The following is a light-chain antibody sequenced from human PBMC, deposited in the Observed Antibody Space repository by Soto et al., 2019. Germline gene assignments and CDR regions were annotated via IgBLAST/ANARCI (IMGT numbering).Light chain of an antibody. J-gene: IGLJ1*01. Sequence: QSALTQPASVSGSPGQSITISCSGTSSDVGGLNKVSWYQQYPGKVPKLMIFDVNSRPSGISNRFSGSKSGNTASLTISGLQAEDEADYYCCSYTRTSPIYVFGTGTKVTVL. CDR3: CSYTRTSPIYV. CDR1: SSDVGGLNK. CDR2: DVN. V-gene: IGLV2-14*03.